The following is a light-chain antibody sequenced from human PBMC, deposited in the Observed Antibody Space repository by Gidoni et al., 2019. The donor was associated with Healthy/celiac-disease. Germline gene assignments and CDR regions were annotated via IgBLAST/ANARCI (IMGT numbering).Light chain of an antibody. CDR1: SSDVGGYNY. CDR2: DFS. CDR3: SSNTSSSTHCVV. J-gene: IGLJ1*01. V-gene: IGLV2-14*01. Sequence: ARTRPDSGCGCTGKKKTISCTGTSSDVGGYNYVSWSQQHPGKAPKLMIYDFSNRPSGVSNRFSVFKSGNTASLTISWLQAGDEADYYCSSNTSSSTHCVVFGAGTKVTVL.